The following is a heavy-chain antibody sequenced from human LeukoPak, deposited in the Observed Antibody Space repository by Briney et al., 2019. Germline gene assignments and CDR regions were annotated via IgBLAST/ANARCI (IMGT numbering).Heavy chain of an antibody. J-gene: IGHJ5*02. Sequence: ETGGSLRLSCAASGFTFSSYGMHSVRQAPGKGLEWVAFIRYDGSNRYYADSVKGRFTISRDNSKNTLYLQMNSLRAEDTAVYYCAKDATVGFLVPNWFDPWGQGTLVTVSS. D-gene: IGHD3-3*01. V-gene: IGHV3-30*02. CDR2: IRYDGSNR. CDR3: AKDATVGFLVPNWFDP. CDR1: GFTFSSYG.